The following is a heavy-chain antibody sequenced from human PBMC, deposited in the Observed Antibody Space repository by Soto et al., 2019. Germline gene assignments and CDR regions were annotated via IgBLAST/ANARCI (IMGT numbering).Heavy chain of an antibody. Sequence: PSETLSLTCAVYGGSFSGYYWSWIRQPPGKGLEWIGEINHSGSTNYNPSLKSRVTISVDTSKNQFSLKLSSVTAADTAVYYCASLGYSSSWSHGLFYYYYGMDVWGQGTTVTVSS. CDR1: GGSFSGYY. CDR2: INHSGST. CDR3: ASLGYSSSWSHGLFYYYYGMDV. V-gene: IGHV4-34*01. J-gene: IGHJ6*02. D-gene: IGHD6-13*01.